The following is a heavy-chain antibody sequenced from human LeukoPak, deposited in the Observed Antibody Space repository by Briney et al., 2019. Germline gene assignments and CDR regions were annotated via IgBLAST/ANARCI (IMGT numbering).Heavy chain of an antibody. V-gene: IGHV3-66*01. Sequence: GGSLRLSCAASGFTVSSNYTSWVRQAPGKGLEWVSVIYSGGSTYYADSVKGRFTISRDNSKNTLYLQMNSLRAEDTAVYYCARDHGYPFGMDVWGQGTTVTVSS. CDR3: ARDHGYPFGMDV. CDR2: IYSGGST. D-gene: IGHD3-16*01. CDR1: GFTVSSNY. J-gene: IGHJ6*02.